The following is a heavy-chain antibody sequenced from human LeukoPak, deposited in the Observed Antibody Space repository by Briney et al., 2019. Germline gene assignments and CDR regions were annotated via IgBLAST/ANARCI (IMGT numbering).Heavy chain of an antibody. Sequence: ASVKVSCKASGYIFTGYYMHWVRQAPGQGLEWMGWINPNSGDTNYAQKFQGRVTMTRDTSISTAYMELSGLRSDDTAVYYCARGIAALADYYYYYMDVWGKGTTVTVSS. D-gene: IGHD6-13*01. CDR2: INPNSGDT. V-gene: IGHV1-2*02. CDR3: ARGIAALADYYYYYMDV. J-gene: IGHJ6*03. CDR1: GYIFTGYY.